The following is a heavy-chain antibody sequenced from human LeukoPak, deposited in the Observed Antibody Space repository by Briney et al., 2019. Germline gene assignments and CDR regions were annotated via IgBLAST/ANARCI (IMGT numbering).Heavy chain of an antibody. D-gene: IGHD7-27*01. J-gene: IGHJ4*02. CDR2: IDWDDDK. V-gene: IGHV2-70*04. CDR1: GFSISTSGMR. CDR3: AREKLGPNYFDY. Sequence: ESGPALVKPTQTLTLTCTFSGFSISTSGMRVSWIRQPPGKALEWLARIDWDDDKFYSTSLKTRLTISKDTSKNQVVLTMTNMDPVDTATYYCAREKLGPNYFDYWGQGTLVTVSS.